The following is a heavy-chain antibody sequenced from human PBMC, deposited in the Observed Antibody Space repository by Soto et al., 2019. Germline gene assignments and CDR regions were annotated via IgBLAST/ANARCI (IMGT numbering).Heavy chain of an antibody. CDR1: GFTFSGYS. CDR3: ARKYCSDYYDYFDH. J-gene: IGHJ4*02. Sequence: GSLRLSCAASGFTFSGYSMSWVRQAPGKGLEWVSSISSSNSYIYYADSVKGRFTISRDNAKNSLFLQMNSLRGEDTAVYYCARKYCSDYYDYFDHWGQ. V-gene: IGHV3-21*01. D-gene: IGHD2-15*01. CDR2: ISSSNSYI.